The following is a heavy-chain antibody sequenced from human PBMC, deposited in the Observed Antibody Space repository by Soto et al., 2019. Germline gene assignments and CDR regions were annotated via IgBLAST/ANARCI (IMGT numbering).Heavy chain of an antibody. CDR2: INHSGSA. CDR3: ARATSHYASGRYGGGYYYFDY. Sequence: QVQLQQWGSGLLKPSETLSLTCAVYGGSLSGYYWSWIRQSPGKGLEWIGQINHSGSANYHPSLKSRVTIFLHPSENEFSLKLSSVTAADTSVYYWARATSHYASGRYGGGYYYFDYWGQGTRVTVSS. J-gene: IGHJ4*02. CDR1: GGSLSGYY. D-gene: IGHD3-10*01. V-gene: IGHV4-34*01.